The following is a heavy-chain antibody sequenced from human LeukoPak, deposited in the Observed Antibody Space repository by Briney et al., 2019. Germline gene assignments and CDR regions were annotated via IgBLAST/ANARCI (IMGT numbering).Heavy chain of an antibody. CDR3: ARVYYDSSGPPHFDY. CDR1: GFTFSSCS. Sequence: GGSLRLSCAASGFTFSSCSMTWVRQAPGKGLEWVSSISSSSSYIYYADSVKGRFTISRDNAKNSLYLQMNSLRAEDTAVYYCARVYYDSSGPPHFDYWGQGTLVTVSS. D-gene: IGHD3-22*01. V-gene: IGHV3-21*01. J-gene: IGHJ4*02. CDR2: ISSSSSYI.